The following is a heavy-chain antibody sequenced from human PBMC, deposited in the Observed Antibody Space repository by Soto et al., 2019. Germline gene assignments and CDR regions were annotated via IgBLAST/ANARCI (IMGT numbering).Heavy chain of an antibody. D-gene: IGHD5-18*01. CDR1: GGTFSTYA. J-gene: IGHJ4*02. Sequence: QVQLVQSGAEVKKPESSVKVSCKAPGGTFSTYAISWVRQAPGQGLEWMGGIIPMFGTANYAQRFQDRVTFTADESTNTVYMELSSLRSEDTAVYFCASGIQLWLRRINSGYSGWGQGTLVTVSS. CDR2: IIPMFGTA. CDR3: ASGIQLWLRRINSGYSG. V-gene: IGHV1-69*12.